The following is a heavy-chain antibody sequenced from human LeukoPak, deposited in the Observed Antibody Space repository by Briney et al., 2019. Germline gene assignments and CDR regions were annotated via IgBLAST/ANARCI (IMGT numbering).Heavy chain of an antibody. J-gene: IGHJ4*02. D-gene: IGHD3-10*01. CDR2: IYSGGST. V-gene: IGHV3-53*04. CDR3: ARGLWFGELSYFYY. Sequence: GGSLRLSCAASGFTVSSNYMSWVRRAPGKGLEWVSVIYSGGSTYYADSVKGRFTISRHNSKNTLYLQMNSLRAEDTAVYYCARGLWFGELSYFYYWGQGTLVTVSS. CDR1: GFTVSSNY.